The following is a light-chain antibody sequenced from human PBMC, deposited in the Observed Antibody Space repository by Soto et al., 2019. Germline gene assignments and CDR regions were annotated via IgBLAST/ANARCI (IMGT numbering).Light chain of an antibody. Sequence: ETVLTQSPGTLSLSPGERATLSCRASQSITNNYLAWYQQTPGQAPRLLIYGASSRVTGIPDRFSGSGSGTDFTLTISRLEPDDFAVYYCQQYRTSPITFGQGTRLEIK. CDR1: QSITNNY. J-gene: IGKJ5*01. CDR3: QQYRTSPIT. CDR2: GAS. V-gene: IGKV3-20*01.